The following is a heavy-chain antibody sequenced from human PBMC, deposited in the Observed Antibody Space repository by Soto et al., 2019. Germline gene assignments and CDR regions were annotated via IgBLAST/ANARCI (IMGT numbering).Heavy chain of an antibody. Sequence: EVQLVESGGDLVQPGGSLRLSCAASGFTFSSYWMHWVRQAPGEGLVWVSRINTDGSSTSYADSVKGRFTISRDNAKNTLYLPMNSLRTEDTAMYYCARQASFDYWGRGTLVTVYS. V-gene: IGHV3-74*01. J-gene: IGHJ4*02. CDR2: INTDGSST. CDR3: ARQASFDY. CDR1: GFTFSSYW.